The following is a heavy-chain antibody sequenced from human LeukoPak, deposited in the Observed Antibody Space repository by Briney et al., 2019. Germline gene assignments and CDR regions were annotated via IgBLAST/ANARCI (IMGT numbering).Heavy chain of an antibody. J-gene: IGHJ4*02. Sequence: SETLSLTCAVYGGSFSGYYWSWVRQPPGKGLEWIGEINHSGSTNYNPSLKSRVTISVDTSKNQFSLRLSSVTAADTAVYYCARGVGLDHSSGSYVYWGQGTLVTVSS. D-gene: IGHD3-22*01. CDR1: GGSFSGYY. V-gene: IGHV4-34*01. CDR2: INHSGST. CDR3: ARGVGLDHSSGSYVY.